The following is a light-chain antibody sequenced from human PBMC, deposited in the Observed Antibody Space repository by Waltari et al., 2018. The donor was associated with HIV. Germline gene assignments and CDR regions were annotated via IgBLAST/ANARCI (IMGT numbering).Light chain of an antibody. CDR3: AAWDDSLSGPV. CDR2: RSN. J-gene: IGLJ3*02. CDR1: SSNIGNTY. V-gene: IGLV1-47*01. Sequence: QSVLTQQPSASGTPGQRAAIACARSSSNIGNTYVYCEHQLPGTAPKLLIYRSNQRHSGVPDRFSGSKSGTSAPQAISGLRSEDEADYDCAAWDDSLSGPVFGGGTKLTVL.